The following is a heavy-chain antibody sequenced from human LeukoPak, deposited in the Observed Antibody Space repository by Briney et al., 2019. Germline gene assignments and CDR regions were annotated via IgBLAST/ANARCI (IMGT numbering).Heavy chain of an antibody. CDR1: GGSISNDGYY. CDR3: AKGSSGWYVTSFDY. V-gene: IGHV4-31*03. Sequence: PSETLSLTCTVSGGSISNDGYYWTWIRQLPGRGLEWIGYIYYSGSTYYNPSLKSRVTISVDTSKNQFSLKLSSVTAADTAVYYCAKGSSGWYVTSFDYWGQGTLVTVSS. CDR2: IYYSGST. J-gene: IGHJ4*02. D-gene: IGHD6-19*01.